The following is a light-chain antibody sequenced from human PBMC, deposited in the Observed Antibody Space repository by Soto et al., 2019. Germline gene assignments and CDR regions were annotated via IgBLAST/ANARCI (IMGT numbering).Light chain of an antibody. V-gene: IGKV3-15*01. J-gene: IGKJ2*01. CDR2: GAS. CDR1: QSVSSN. Sequence: EIVMTQSPATLSVSPGERATLSCRASQSVSSNLAWYQQKPGQAPRLLIYGASTRATGIPARFSGSGPGTEFTLTISILQSEDFAVYYCQQYNNWPPATFGQGTKLEIK. CDR3: QQYNNWPPAT.